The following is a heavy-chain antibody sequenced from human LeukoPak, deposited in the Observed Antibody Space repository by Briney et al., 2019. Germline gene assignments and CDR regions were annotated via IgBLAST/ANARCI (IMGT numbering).Heavy chain of an antibody. CDR3: ARSHSSSWYWDSDY. CDR1: GYTFTGYY. D-gene: IGHD6-13*01. V-gene: IGHV1-2*02. J-gene: IGHJ4*02. Sequence: GASVKVSCKASGYTFTGYYMHWVRQAPGQGLEWMGWINPNSGGTNYAQKFQGRVTMTRDTPISTAYMELSRLRSDDTAVYYCARSHSSSWYWDSDYWGQGTLVTVSS. CDR2: INPNSGGT.